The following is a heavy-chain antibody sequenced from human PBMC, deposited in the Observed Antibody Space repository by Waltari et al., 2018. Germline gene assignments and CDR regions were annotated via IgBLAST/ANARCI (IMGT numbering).Heavy chain of an antibody. CDR1: GVPISTSRSY. CDR3: ATLPIPLELWYFDL. J-gene: IGHJ2*01. CDR2: LHYGGSS. V-gene: IGHV4-39*01. D-gene: IGHD1-7*01. Sequence: QLQLQESGPGLVNPSETLSLTCTVSGVPISTSRSYWGWIRQPPGKGLDWSGSLHYGGSSYFNPSLKSRVTISVDTSKNQFSLKLTSVTAADTAVYYCATLPIPLELWYFDLWGRGTLVTVSS.